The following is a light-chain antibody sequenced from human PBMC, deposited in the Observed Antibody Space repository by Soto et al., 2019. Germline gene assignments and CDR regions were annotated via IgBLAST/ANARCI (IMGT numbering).Light chain of an antibody. J-gene: IGLJ2*01. Sequence: QSVLTQPPSASGSPGQSVTISCTGTSSDVGGYNYVSWYQQHPGKAPKLMIYEVSKRPSGVRDRFSGSKSGNTASLTVSGLQAEDEADYFCSSYAGSNNLVFGGGTKLTVL. CDR2: EVS. V-gene: IGLV2-8*01. CDR3: SSYAGSNNLV. CDR1: SSDVGGYNY.